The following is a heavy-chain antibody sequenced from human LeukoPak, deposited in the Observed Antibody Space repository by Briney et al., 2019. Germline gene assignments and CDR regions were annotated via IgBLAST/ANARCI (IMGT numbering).Heavy chain of an antibody. V-gene: IGHV3-30*18. CDR3: AKTKGYSYGYYFDY. J-gene: IGHJ4*02. Sequence: GRCLRLSCAASGFTFSSYAMHWVRQSLGKGLEWVAVMSYDGFNKYYADSVKGRFTISRDDSKNTLYLQMNSLRAEDTAVYYCAKTKGYSYGYYFDYWGQGTLVTVSS. CDR1: GFTFSSYA. D-gene: IGHD5-18*01. CDR2: MSYDGFNK.